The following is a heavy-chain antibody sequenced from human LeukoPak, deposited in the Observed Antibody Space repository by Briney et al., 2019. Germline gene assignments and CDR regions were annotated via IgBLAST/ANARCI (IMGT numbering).Heavy chain of an antibody. CDR1: GFTFDVYG. D-gene: IGHD2-15*01. CDR3: ARDLGYCSGGSCYDLFDY. J-gene: IGHJ4*02. Sequence: PGGSLRLSCATSGFTFDVYGMAWVRHVPGRGLEWVSAISGSGGSTYYADSVKGRFTISRDNAKNTLYLQMNSLRGEDTAVYYCARDLGYCSGGSCYDLFDYWGQGTLVTVSS. CDR2: ISGSGGST. V-gene: IGHV3-23*01.